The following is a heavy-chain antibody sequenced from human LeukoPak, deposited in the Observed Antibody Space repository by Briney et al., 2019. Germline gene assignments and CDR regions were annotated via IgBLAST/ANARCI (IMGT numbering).Heavy chain of an antibody. D-gene: IGHD2-15*01. Sequence: TGGSLRLSCAASGFTFSSYGMHWVRQAPGKGLEWVAFIRYDGSNKYYADSVKGRFTISRDNSKNTLYLQMNSLRVEDTAVYYCAKDGDWGGYFRPDYWGQGTLVTVSS. CDR3: AKDGDWGGYFRPDY. V-gene: IGHV3-30*02. J-gene: IGHJ4*02. CDR2: IRYDGSNK. CDR1: GFTFSSYG.